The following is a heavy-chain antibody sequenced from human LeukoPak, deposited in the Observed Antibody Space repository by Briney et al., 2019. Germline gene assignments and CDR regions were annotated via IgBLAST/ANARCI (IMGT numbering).Heavy chain of an antibody. D-gene: IGHD3-10*01. V-gene: IGHV4-30-4*01. CDR1: GGSIRSGDYS. J-gene: IGHJ4*02. CDR2: IYYSGST. CDR3: ATDRARGGDSFDY. Sequence: SETLSLTRTVSGGSIRSGDYSWGWIRQPPGTGLEWIGYIYYSGSTYYNPSLKSRVTISGDTSKNQFSLNLSSVTAADTAVYYCATDRARGGDSFDYWGQGTLVTVSS.